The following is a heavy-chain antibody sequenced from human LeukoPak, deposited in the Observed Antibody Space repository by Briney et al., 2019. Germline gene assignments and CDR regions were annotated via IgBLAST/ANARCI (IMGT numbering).Heavy chain of an antibody. CDR3: ARGTGSVVTPFDI. V-gene: IGHV4-59*01. CDR1: GGSISSYY. Sequence: SETLSLTCTVSGGSISSYYWSWIRQPPGKGLEWIGYIYYSGSTNYNPSLKSRVTISVDTSKNQFSLKLSSVTAADTAVYYCARGTGSVVTPFDIWGQGTMVTVSS. CDR2: IYYSGST. D-gene: IGHD3-22*01. J-gene: IGHJ3*02.